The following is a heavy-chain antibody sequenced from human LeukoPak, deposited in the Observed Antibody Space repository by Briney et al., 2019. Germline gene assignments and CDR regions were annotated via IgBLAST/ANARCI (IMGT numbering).Heavy chain of an antibody. CDR3: AKDPYSYGSYFDY. J-gene: IGHJ4*02. CDR1: GFTFSGCG. V-gene: IGHV3-30*02. Sequence: PGGSLRLSCAASGFTFSGCGMDWVRQAPGKGLEWVAFIWYDGRDKYYVDSVKGRFTISRDNSKNTLYLQMNSLRAEDTAMYYCAKDPYSYGSYFDYWGQGTLVTVSS. CDR2: IWYDGRDK. D-gene: IGHD5-18*01.